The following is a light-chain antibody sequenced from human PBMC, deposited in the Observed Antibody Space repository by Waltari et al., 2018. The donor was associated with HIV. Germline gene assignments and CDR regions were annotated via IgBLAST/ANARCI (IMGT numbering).Light chain of an antibody. J-gene: IGLJ3*02. Sequence: QSALTQPASVSGSPGQSITISCPGTSSDVVNYHLVSWYQQHPGKVPKLVIYEVNKRPSGGSNRFSGSRSGNTASLTISGLQTEDEAHFYCCSYAGSSTLGVFGGGTNLTVL. CDR2: EVN. V-gene: IGLV2-23*02. CDR3: CSYAGSSTLGV. CDR1: SSDVVNYHL.